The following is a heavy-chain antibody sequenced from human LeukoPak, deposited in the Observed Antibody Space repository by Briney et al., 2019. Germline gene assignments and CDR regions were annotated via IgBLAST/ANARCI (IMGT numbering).Heavy chain of an antibody. CDR1: GFTFSSYS. CDR2: ISSSSSYI. D-gene: IGHD2-15*01. Sequence: PGGSLRLSCAASGFTFSSYSMNWVRQAPGKGLEWVSSISSSSSYIYYADSVKGRFTISRDNAKNSLYLQMNSLRAEDTAVYYCAREPLVVAATLDYWGQGTLVTVSS. CDR3: AREPLVVAATLDY. J-gene: IGHJ4*02. V-gene: IGHV3-21*01.